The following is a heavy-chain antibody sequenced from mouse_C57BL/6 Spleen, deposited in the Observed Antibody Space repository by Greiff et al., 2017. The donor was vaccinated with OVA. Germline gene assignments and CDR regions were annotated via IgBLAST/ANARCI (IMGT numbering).Heavy chain of an antibody. D-gene: IGHD1-1*01. J-gene: IGHJ1*03. CDR3: ARGGITTVVGYFDV. V-gene: IGHV1-61*01. Sequence: QVQLQQPGAELVRPGSSVKLSCKASGYTFTSYWMDWVKQRPGQGLEWIGNIYPSDSETHYNPKFKDKATLTVDKSSSTAYMQLSSLTSEDSAVYYSARGGITTVVGYFDVWGTGTTVTVSS. CDR2: IYPSDSET. CDR1: GYTFTSYW.